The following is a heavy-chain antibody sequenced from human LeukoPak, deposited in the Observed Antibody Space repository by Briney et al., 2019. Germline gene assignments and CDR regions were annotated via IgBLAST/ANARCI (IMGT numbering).Heavy chain of an antibody. CDR1: GFTFSDHY. D-gene: IGHD6-6*01. CDR3: ARVMEYSYDF. V-gene: IGHV3-72*01. Sequence: GGSLRLSCAASGFTFSDHYMDWVRQAPGKGLGWVGRATNKANSYTTEYAASVKGRFTTSRDDSKNSLYLQMNSLKTEDTAVYYCARVMEYSYDFWGQGTLVTVSS. J-gene: IGHJ4*02. CDR2: ATNKANSYTT.